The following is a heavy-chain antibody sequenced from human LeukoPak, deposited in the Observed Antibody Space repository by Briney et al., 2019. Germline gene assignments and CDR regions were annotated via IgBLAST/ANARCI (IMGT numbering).Heavy chain of an antibody. Sequence: ASVKVSCTASGGTFSSYAISWVRQAPGQGLEWMGRIIPILGIANYAQNFQGRVTMTTDTSTSTAYMELRSLRSDDTAVYYCARDLVRGRRKWENNGMDVWGQGTRVTVSS. CDR3: ARDLVRGRRKWENNGMDV. CDR2: IIPILGIA. D-gene: IGHD1-26*01. V-gene: IGHV1-69*04. CDR1: GGTFSSYA. J-gene: IGHJ6*02.